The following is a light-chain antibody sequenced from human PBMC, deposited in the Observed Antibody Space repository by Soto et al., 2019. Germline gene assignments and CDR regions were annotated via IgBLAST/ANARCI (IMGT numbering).Light chain of an antibody. CDR1: QSVSGK. Sequence: EVVMTQPPETLSVSPGERSALSCRASQSVSGKLAWYQQKPGQAPRLLIYDASTRATGIPARFSGSGSGTEFTLTITSLQSEDFAIYYCQQYNDWPITFGQGTRLEIK. J-gene: IGKJ5*01. CDR3: QQYNDWPIT. CDR2: DAS. V-gene: IGKV3-15*01.